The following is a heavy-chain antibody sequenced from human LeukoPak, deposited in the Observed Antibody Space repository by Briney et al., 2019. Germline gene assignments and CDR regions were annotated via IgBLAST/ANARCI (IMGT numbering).Heavy chain of an antibody. CDR3: AKVGHTVVPAAISFYYYYMDV. V-gene: IGHV3-23*01. J-gene: IGHJ6*03. D-gene: IGHD2-2*02. CDR2: ISGSGGST. Sequence: GGPLRLSCEASGFTFSSYAMSWVRQAPGKGLEWVSAISGSGGSTYYADSVKGRFTISRDNSKNTLYLQMNSLRAEDTAVYYCAKVGHTVVPAAISFYYYYMDVWGKGTTVTVSS. CDR1: GFTFSSYA.